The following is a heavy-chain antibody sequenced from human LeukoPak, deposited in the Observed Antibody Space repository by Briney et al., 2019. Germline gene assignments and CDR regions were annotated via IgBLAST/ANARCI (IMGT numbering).Heavy chain of an antibody. CDR2: IYHSGST. J-gene: IGHJ4*02. D-gene: IGHD1-26*01. V-gene: IGHV4-38-2*02. Sequence: PSETLSLTCAVSGYSISSGYYWGWIRQPPGKGLEWIGSIYHSGSTYYNPSLKSRITMSVDTSKNQFSLNLSSVTAADTAVYYCARDPFGSSLDYWGQGTLVTVSS. CDR3: ARDPFGSSLDY. CDR1: GYSISSGYY.